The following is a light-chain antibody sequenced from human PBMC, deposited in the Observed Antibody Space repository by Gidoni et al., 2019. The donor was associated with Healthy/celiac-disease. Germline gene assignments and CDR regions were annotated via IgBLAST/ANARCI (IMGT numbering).Light chain of an antibody. V-gene: IGKV1-5*03. CDR3: QQYNSYSWT. Sequence: DIQMTRSPSTLSASVGARVTITCRASQSISSWLAWYQQKPGKAPKLLIYKASSLESGVPSRFSGSGSGTEFTLTISSLQPDDFATYYCQQYNSYSWTFXXXTKVEIQ. CDR2: KAS. J-gene: IGKJ1*01. CDR1: QSISSW.